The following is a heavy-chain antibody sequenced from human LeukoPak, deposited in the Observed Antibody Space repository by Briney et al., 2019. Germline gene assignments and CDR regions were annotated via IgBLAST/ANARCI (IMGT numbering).Heavy chain of an antibody. D-gene: IGHD1-20*01. Sequence: PGGSLRLSCAASGFTFSTYGMNWVRQAPGKGLEWVAFIRNDGTNKYYAESVKGRFTISRDNSKNTLYLQMNSLRAEDTAVYYCAKGTSYNWNDGWFDPWGNGILVTVSS. J-gene: IGHJ5*02. CDR1: GFTFSTYG. CDR3: AKGTSYNWNDGWFDP. CDR2: IRNDGTNK. V-gene: IGHV3-30*02.